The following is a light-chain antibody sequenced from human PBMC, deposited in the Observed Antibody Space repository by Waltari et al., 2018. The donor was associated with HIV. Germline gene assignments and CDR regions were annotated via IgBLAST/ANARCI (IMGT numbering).Light chain of an antibody. Sequence: ILLTQPPGTLSSSPGDRATLSCRASQSVGTYLAWNQHKPGQAPRLLIYDATNRATGIPARFSGNGSETDFTLTITSIQPEDFAVYYCQQRSEWPPLTFGGGTKVEIK. CDR1: QSVGTY. J-gene: IGKJ4*01. CDR3: QQRSEWPPLT. CDR2: DAT. V-gene: IGKV3-11*01.